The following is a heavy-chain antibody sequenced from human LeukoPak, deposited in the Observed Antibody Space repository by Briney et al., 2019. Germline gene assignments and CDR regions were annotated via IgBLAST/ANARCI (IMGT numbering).Heavy chain of an antibody. CDR2: IYSGGST. J-gene: IGHJ4*02. V-gene: IGHV3-53*01. CDR1: GFTVSSNY. Sequence: GGSLRLSCAASGFTVSSNYMSWVRQAPGKGLEWVSVIYSGGSTYYADSVKGRFTISRDNSKNTLYLQMNSLRAEDTAVYYCARSMVTDVGFDYWGQGTLVTVSS. CDR3: ARSMVTDVGFDY. D-gene: IGHD5-18*01.